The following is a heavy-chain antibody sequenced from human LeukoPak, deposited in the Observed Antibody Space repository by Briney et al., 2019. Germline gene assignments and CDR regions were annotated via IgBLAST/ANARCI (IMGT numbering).Heavy chain of an antibody. CDR3: AKDLRSFGSDFDY. CDR2: ISGSGGST. Sequence: GGSLRLSCAASGFTFSRYAIHWVRQAPGKGLEWVSAISGSGGSTYYADSVKGRFTISRDNSKNTLYLQMNSLRAEDTAVYYCAKDLRSFGSDFDYWGQGTLVTVSS. J-gene: IGHJ4*02. D-gene: IGHD1-26*01. CDR1: GFTFSRYA. V-gene: IGHV3-23*01.